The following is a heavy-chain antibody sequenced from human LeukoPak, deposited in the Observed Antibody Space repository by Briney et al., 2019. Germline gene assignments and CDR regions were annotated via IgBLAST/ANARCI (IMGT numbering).Heavy chain of an antibody. Sequence: GGSLRLSCAASGFTVSSSDMSWVRQAPGKGLEWVSLIYSGRSTYYADSVKGRFIISRDNSKNTLYLQMNSLRAEDTAVYYCARYSGTFSNSYFDCWGQGTLVTVSS. D-gene: IGHD1-26*01. CDR3: ARYSGTFSNSYFDC. V-gene: IGHV3-66*01. CDR2: IYSGRST. CDR1: GFTVSSSD. J-gene: IGHJ4*02.